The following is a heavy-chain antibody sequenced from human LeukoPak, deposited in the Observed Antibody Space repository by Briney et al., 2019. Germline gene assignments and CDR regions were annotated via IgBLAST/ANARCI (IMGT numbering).Heavy chain of an antibody. CDR2: IIPIFGTA. CDR1: GGTFSSYA. V-gene: IGHV1-69*05. CDR3: ARARSPSSGYLLRDHNWFDP. Sequence: GASVKVSCKASGGTFSSYAISWVRQAPGQGLEWMGGIIPIFGTANYAQKFQGRVTITTDESTSTAYMELSSLRSEDTAVYYCARARSPSSGYLLRDHNWFDPWGQGTLVTVSP. D-gene: IGHD3-22*01. J-gene: IGHJ5*02.